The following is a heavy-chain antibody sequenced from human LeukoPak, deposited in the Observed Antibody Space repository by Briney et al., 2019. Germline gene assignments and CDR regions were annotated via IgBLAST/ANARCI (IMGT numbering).Heavy chain of an antibody. V-gene: IGHV3-7*01. CDR3: ARERVEGLWYDAFDI. Sequence: GGSLRLSCAASGFTFSNYWKNWVRQAPGKGLEWVANIKEDGSEKYYVDSVKGRFTISRDNAKNSLYLQMNSLRAEDTAVYYCARERVEGLWYDAFDIWGQGTMVTVSS. J-gene: IGHJ3*02. D-gene: IGHD5-18*01. CDR1: GFTFSNYW. CDR2: IKEDGSEK.